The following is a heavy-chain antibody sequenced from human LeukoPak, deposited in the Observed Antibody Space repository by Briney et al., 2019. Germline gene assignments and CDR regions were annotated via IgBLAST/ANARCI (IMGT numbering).Heavy chain of an antibody. Sequence: GGSLRLSCAASGFTVSSNYMSWVRQAPGEGLEWVSVIYSGASTYYADSVKGRFTISRDNSKNTLYLQMNSLRAEDTAVYYCAKADIVVVPVPNPFDYWGQGTLVTVSS. CDR3: AKADIVVVPVPNPFDY. CDR2: IYSGAST. J-gene: IGHJ4*02. D-gene: IGHD2-2*01. V-gene: IGHV3-53*01. CDR1: GFTVSSNY.